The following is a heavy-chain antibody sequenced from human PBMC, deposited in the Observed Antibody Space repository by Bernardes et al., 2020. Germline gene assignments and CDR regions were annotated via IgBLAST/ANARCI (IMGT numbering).Heavy chain of an antibody. V-gene: IGHV1-8*01. CDR3: TGGGDIAAGGRKEIDF. CDR2: MNANDGNA. Sequence: ASVKVSCKASGYPFTSYDINWVRQATGQGLEWMGYMNANDGNAGYAQKFQGRVTMTRDTSISTAYMELSSLTSEDTAVYYCTGGGDIAAGGRKEIDFWGQGTLVTISS. D-gene: IGHD6-13*01. J-gene: IGHJ4*02. CDR1: GYPFTSYD.